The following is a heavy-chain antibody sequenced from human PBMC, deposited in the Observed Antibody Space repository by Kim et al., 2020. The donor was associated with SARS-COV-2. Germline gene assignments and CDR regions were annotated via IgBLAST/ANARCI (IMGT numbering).Heavy chain of an antibody. CDR2: IYSGGSST. J-gene: IGHJ4*02. D-gene: IGHD6-13*01. V-gene: IGHV3-23*03. Sequence: GGSLRLSCAASGFTFSSYAMSWVRQAPGKGLEWVSVIYSGGSSTYYADSVKGRFTISRDNSKNTLYLQMNSLRAEDTAVYYCAKDISSWNAGPWDYWGQGTLVTVSS. CDR3: AKDISSWNAGPWDY. CDR1: GFTFSSYA.